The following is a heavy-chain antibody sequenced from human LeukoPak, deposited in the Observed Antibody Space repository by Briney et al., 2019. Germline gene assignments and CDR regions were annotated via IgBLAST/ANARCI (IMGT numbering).Heavy chain of an antibody. J-gene: IGHJ4*02. CDR3: ARGQGDTAMDPVDY. V-gene: IGHV1-18*01. CDR1: GYTFTSYG. D-gene: IGHD5-18*01. CDR2: ISAYNGNT. Sequence: ASVKVSCKSSGYTFTSYGISWVRQAPGQGLEWMGWISAYNGNTNYAQKLQGRVTMTPDTSTSTAYMELRSLRSDDTAVYNCARGQGDTAMDPVDYWGQGTLVSVCS.